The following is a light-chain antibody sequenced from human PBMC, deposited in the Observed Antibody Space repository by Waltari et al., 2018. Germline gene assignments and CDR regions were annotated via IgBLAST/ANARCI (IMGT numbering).Light chain of an antibody. CDR1: QSVTNY. CDR3: LQRDRWLT. V-gene: IGKV3-11*01. Sequence: DIVLTQSPATLSLSPGERATLSCRASQSVTNYLAWYQQKPGQAPRLLIYDISTRATAIPARVNGRGSGTDFTLTISSLEPEDFAVYYCLQRDRWLTFGGGTKVEIK. CDR2: DIS. J-gene: IGKJ4*01.